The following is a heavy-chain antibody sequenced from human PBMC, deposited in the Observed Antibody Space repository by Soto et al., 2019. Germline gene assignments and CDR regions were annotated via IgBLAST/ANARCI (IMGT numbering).Heavy chain of an antibody. CDR1: GFTVSSYG. CDR3: AKDGPTMITFEPYYFDY. Sequence: PGGSLRLSCAASGFTVSSYGMHWVRQAPGKGLEWVAVISYDGSNKYYADSVKGRFTISRDNSKNTLYLQMNSLRAEDTAVYYCAKDGPTMITFEPYYFDYWGQGTLVTVSS. D-gene: IGHD3-16*01. V-gene: IGHV3-30*18. J-gene: IGHJ4*02. CDR2: ISYDGSNK.